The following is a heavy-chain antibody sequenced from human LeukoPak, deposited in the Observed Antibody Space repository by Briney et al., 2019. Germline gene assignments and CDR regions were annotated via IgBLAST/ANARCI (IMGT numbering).Heavy chain of an antibody. CDR3: ARDGSYCSGGSCYDY. CDR1: GFTFSDFH. D-gene: IGHD2-15*01. V-gene: IGHV3-11*05. J-gene: IGHJ4*02. Sequence: PGGSLRLSCAASGFTFSDFHMSCIRQAPGKGLEWVSYVGSSGHYTNYADSVKGRFTISRDNAKNSLYLQMNSLRAEDTAVYYCARDGSYCSGGSCYDYWGQGTLVTVSS. CDR2: VGSSGHYT.